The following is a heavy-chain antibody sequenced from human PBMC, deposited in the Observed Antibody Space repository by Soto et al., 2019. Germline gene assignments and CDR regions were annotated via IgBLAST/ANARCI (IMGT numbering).Heavy chain of an antibody. CDR1: GDSINSGDYY. Sequence: QMQLQESGPGLVKPSQTLSLTCTVSGDSINSGDYYWSWTRQPPGKGLEWIGYIYYSGSTFYSPSLKSRVTISIDTSKNQFSLKLSSVTAADTAVYYCARVRCGGGRCLHYFYYGMDVWGRGTTVSVSS. D-gene: IGHD2-21*01. CDR2: IYYSGST. V-gene: IGHV4-30-4*01. CDR3: ARVRCGGGRCLHYFYYGMDV. J-gene: IGHJ6*02.